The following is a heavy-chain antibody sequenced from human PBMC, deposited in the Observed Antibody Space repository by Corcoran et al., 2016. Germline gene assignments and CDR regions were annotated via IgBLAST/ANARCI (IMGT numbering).Heavy chain of an antibody. J-gene: IGHJ6*02. D-gene: IGHD3-9*01. CDR1: GFSLSNARMG. CDR3: ARMVGGSFADYYYGMDV. Sequence: QVTLKESGPVLVKPTETLTLTCTVSGFSLSNARMGVSWIRQPPGKALEWLAHIFSNDEKSYSTSLKSRLTISKDTSKSQVVLTMTNMDPVDTATYYCARMVGGSFADYYYGMDVWGQGTTVTVSS. V-gene: IGHV2-26*01. CDR2: IFSNDEK.